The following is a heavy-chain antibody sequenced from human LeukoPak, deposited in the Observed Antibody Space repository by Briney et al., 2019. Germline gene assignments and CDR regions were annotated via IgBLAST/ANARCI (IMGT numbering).Heavy chain of an antibody. D-gene: IGHD3-10*01. CDR3: ARDQLSRITMVRGVIGARGGFDP. Sequence: PGGSLRLSCAASGFTFSSYSMNWIRQAPGKGLEWVSSISSSSSYIYYADSVKGRFTISRDNAKNSLYLQMNSLRAEDTAVYYCARDQLSRITMVRGVIGARGGFDPWGQGTLVTVSS. CDR2: ISSSSSYI. J-gene: IGHJ5*02. CDR1: GFTFSSYS. V-gene: IGHV3-21*01.